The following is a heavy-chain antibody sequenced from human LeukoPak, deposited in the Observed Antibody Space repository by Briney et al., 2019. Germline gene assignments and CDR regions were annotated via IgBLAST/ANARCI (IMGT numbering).Heavy chain of an antibody. V-gene: IGHV4-39*07. Sequence: SETLSLTCTVSGGSISSSSYYWGWIRQPPGKGLEWIGSIYYSGSTYYNPSLESRVTISVDTSKNQFSLKLSSVTAADTAVYYCARTSEGYCRGGSCWDYYYYMDVWGKGTTVTVSS. CDR3: ARTSEGYCRGGSCWDYYYYMDV. J-gene: IGHJ6*03. CDR1: GGSISSSSYY. D-gene: IGHD2-15*01. CDR2: IYYSGST.